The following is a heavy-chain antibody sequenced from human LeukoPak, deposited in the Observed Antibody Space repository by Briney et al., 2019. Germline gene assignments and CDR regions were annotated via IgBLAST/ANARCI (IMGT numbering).Heavy chain of an antibody. V-gene: IGHV3-53*01. Sequence: GGSLRLSCAASGFTVSSNYMSWVRQAPGKGLEWVSVIYSGGSTYYADSVKGRFTISRDNSKNTLYLQMNSLRAEDTAVYYCARGSYYYDSSDYPSPDAFDIWGQETMVTVSS. CDR3: ARGSYYYDSSDYPSPDAFDI. D-gene: IGHD3-22*01. CDR2: IYSGGST. J-gene: IGHJ3*02. CDR1: GFTVSSNY.